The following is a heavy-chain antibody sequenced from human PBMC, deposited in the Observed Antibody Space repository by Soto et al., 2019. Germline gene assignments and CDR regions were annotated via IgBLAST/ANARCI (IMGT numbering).Heavy chain of an antibody. J-gene: IGHJ4*02. V-gene: IGHV3-30*18. CDR1: GFTFSTYA. CDR2: ISYDGSNK. Sequence: QVQLVESGGGVVQPGRSLRLSCAASGFTFSTYAMHWVRQAPGQGLEWVAVISYDGSNKYYADSVKGRFTISRDNSKNPLYLQMDSLIPEDTAVYYCAKGQYYFDYWGQGTLVTVSS. CDR3: AKGQYYFDY.